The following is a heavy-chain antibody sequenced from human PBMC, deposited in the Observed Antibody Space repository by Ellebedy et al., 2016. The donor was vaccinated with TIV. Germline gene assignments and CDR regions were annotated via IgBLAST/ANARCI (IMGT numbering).Heavy chain of an antibody. J-gene: IGHJ4*02. V-gene: IGHV1-2*02. CDR2: INPNSGGT. Sequence: ASVKVSXKASGYTFTGYYMHWVRQAPGQGLEWMGWINPNSGGTNYAQKFQGRVTMTRDTSISTAYMELSRLRSDDTAVYYCARDWTSIAVAGIDYWGQGTLVTVSS. CDR3: ARDWTSIAVAGIDY. D-gene: IGHD6-19*01. CDR1: GYTFTGYY.